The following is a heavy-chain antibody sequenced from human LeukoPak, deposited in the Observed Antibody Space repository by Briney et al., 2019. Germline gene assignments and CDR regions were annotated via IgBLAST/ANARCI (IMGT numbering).Heavy chain of an antibody. CDR3: TRAGYSSGFDS. CDR2: INSDGYSI. CDR1: GFTFRGYW. J-gene: IGHJ5*01. D-gene: IGHD6-19*01. V-gene: IGHV3-74*03. Sequence: GGSLRLSCGASGFTFRGYWMHWVRQAPGKGLVWVSRINSDGYSITYADSVKGRFTISRDNAKNTLYLQMNSLIAEDTAVYFCTRAGYSSGFDSWGQGTLVTVSS.